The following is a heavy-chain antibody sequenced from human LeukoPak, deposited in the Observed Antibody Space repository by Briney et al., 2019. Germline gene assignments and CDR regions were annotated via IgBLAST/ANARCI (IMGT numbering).Heavy chain of an antibody. Sequence: GGSLRLSCAASGFTVSSNYMSWVRQAPGKGLEWVSVIYSGGSTCYADSVKGRFTISRDNSKNTLYLQMNSLRAEDTAVYYCARKTSGYGDFDYWGQGTLVTVSS. CDR3: ARKTSGYGDFDY. CDR1: GFTVSSNY. CDR2: IYSGGST. J-gene: IGHJ4*02. D-gene: IGHD3-22*01. V-gene: IGHV3-66*01.